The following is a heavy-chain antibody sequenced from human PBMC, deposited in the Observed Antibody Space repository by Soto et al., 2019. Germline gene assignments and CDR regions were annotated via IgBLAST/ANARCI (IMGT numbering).Heavy chain of an antibody. D-gene: IGHD3-22*01. Sequence: SETLSLTCTVSGGSISSGGYYWSWIRQHPGKGLEWIGYIYYSGSTYYNPSLKSRVTISVDTSKNQFSLKLSSVTAADTAVYYCARDSSRGYYYDSSGSGAFDIWGQGTMVTVS. CDR1: GGSISSGGYY. CDR2: IYYSGST. V-gene: IGHV4-31*03. CDR3: ARDSSRGYYYDSSGSGAFDI. J-gene: IGHJ3*02.